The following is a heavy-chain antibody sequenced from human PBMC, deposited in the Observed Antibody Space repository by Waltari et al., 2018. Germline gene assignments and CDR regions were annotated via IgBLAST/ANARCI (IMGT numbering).Heavy chain of an antibody. J-gene: IGHJ5*02. D-gene: IGHD4-17*01. V-gene: IGHV4-39*07. CDR1: GGSISSSSYY. Sequence: QLQLQESGPGLVKPSETLSLTCTVSGGSISSSSYYWGWIRQPPGKGLEWIGSIYYSGSTYYNPALMRRVTISVDTSKNQFSLKLSAVTAADTAVYYCARAPSHDYGDYEWNPWGQGTLVTVSS. CDR3: ARAPSHDYGDYEWNP. CDR2: IYYSGST.